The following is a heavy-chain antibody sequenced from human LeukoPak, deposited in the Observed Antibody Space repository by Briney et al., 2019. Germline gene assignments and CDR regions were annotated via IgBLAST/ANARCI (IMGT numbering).Heavy chain of an antibody. D-gene: IGHD3-22*01. J-gene: IGHJ4*02. CDR2: IYHSGST. Sequence: PSETLSLTCAVSGGSISSGGYSWSWIRQPPGKGLEWIGYIYHSGSTYYNPSLKSRVTISVDRSKNQFSLKLSSVTAADTAVYYCARLSYYVSSGYYSGVDYWGQGTLVTVSS. V-gene: IGHV4-30-2*01. CDR3: ARLSYYVSSGYYSGVDY. CDR1: GGSISSGGYS.